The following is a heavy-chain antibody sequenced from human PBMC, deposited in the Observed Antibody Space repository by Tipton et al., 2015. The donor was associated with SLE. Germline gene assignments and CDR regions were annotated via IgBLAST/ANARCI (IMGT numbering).Heavy chain of an antibody. CDR2: IYPTGNS. J-gene: IGHJ4*02. Sequence: TLSLTCSVSGDSITTTNYFWGWIRQPPGKGLEWLAIIYPTGNSYFNPSLKSRVTIALDTSKNQLSLTLNSVIAADTAVYYCARGYCSDGVCYGFGHFDSWGPGTLV. D-gene: IGHD2-8*01. V-gene: IGHV4-39*07. CDR3: ARGYCSDGVCYGFGHFDS. CDR1: GDSITTTNYF.